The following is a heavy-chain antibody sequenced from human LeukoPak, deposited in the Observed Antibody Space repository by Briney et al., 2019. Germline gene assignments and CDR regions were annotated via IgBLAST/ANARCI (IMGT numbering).Heavy chain of an antibody. Sequence: SETLSLTCAVCGGSFCGYYWSWIRQPPGEGLEWIGEINHRGSTTYNPSLKSRVTISADTSRNQFSLNLSSVTAADTAVYYCARGIAAAGTTYYYYGMDVWGQGPTVTVSS. CDR2: INHRGST. D-gene: IGHD6-13*01. CDR1: GGSFCGYY. J-gene: IGHJ6*02. CDR3: ARGIAAAGTTYYYYGMDV. V-gene: IGHV4-34*01.